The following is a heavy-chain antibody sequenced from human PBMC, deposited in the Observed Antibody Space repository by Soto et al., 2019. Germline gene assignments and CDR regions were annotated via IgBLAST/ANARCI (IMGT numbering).Heavy chain of an antibody. V-gene: IGHV3-7*01. CDR3: SRDVVVGAKALNY. CDR2: IKEDGSEK. CDR1: GFTFSNYW. Sequence: GGSLRLSCAASGFTFSNYWMTWVRQAPGKGLEWVANIKEDGSEKHYVDSLKGRFTISRDNAKNSLYLQMNSLRVEDTAVYFCSRDVVVGAKALNYWGQGALVTVSS. D-gene: IGHD2-15*01. J-gene: IGHJ4*02.